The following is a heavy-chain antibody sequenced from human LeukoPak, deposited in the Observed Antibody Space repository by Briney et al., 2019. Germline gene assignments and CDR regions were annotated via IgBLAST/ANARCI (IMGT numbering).Heavy chain of an antibody. CDR3: ARDFGETPLDY. CDR2: INHSGST. D-gene: IGHD3-10*01. Sequence: SETLSLTCAVYGGSSSGYYWSWIRQPPGKGLEWIGEINHSGSTNYNPSLKSRVTISVDTSKNQFSLKLSSVTAADTAVYYCARDFGETPLDYWGQGTLVTVSS. J-gene: IGHJ4*02. V-gene: IGHV4-34*01. CDR1: GGSSSGYY.